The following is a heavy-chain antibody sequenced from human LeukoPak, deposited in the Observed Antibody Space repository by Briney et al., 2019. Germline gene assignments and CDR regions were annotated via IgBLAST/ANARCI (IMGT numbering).Heavy chain of an antibody. D-gene: IGHD6-19*01. J-gene: IGHJ4*02. V-gene: IGHV4-59*01. CDR2: IYYSGST. CDR3: ARAGYSSGWHYFDY. CDR1: DDSITMYY. Sequence: KASETLSLTCSVSDDSITMYYWTWIRQPPGKGLEWIGYIYYSGSTNYNPSLKSRVTISVDTSKNQFSLKLSSVTAADTAVYYCARAGYSSGWHYFDYWGQGTLVTVSS.